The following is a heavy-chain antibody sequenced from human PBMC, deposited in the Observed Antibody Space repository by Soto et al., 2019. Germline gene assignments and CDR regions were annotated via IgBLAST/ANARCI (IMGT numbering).Heavy chain of an antibody. CDR2: IFYSGST. Sequence: WGTPFLCCSSSGVSTRPSYWSWIRQPPGKGLEWIGYIFYSGSTDYNPSLKSRFTISVDTSKNQFSLKLSSVTAADTAVYYCARRYGRAFDIWGQWTMVT. CDR1: GVSTRPSY. V-gene: IGHV4-59*08. J-gene: IGHJ3*02. CDR3: ARRYGRAFDI. D-gene: IGHD4-17*01.